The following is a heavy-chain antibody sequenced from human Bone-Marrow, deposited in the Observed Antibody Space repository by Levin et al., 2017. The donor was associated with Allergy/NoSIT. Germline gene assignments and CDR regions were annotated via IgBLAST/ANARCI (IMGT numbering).Heavy chain of an antibody. Sequence: SVKVSCKASGGTFSSYAISWVRQAPGQGLEWMGGIIPIFGTANYAQKFQGRVTITADESTSTAYMELSSLRSEDTAVYYCARSYGGATEIDYWGQGTLVTVSS. V-gene: IGHV1-69*13. CDR2: IIPIFGTA. CDR1: GGTFSSYA. J-gene: IGHJ4*02. D-gene: IGHD4-23*01. CDR3: ARSYGGATEIDY.